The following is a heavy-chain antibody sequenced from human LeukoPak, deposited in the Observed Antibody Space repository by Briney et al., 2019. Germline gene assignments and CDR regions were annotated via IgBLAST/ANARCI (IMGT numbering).Heavy chain of an antibody. D-gene: IGHD4-23*01. CDR1: GVTFRSYG. J-gene: IGHJ4*02. CDR3: AKEGGGRTFDY. CDR2: IRYDGGDT. V-gene: IGHV3-30*02. Sequence: GGSLGLSCAASGVTFRSYGMHWVRQAPGKGLEWVAFIRYDGGDTYYADSVRGRFTVSRDNSKNTLYLQMNSLTAEDTALYYCAKEGGGRTFDYWGQGTLVTVSS.